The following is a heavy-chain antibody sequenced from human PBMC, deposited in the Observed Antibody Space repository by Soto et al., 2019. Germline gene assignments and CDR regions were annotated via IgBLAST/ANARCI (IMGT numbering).Heavy chain of an antibody. CDR3: ARSSNDYYYYYGMDV. V-gene: IGHV3-66*01. D-gene: IGHD2-15*01. J-gene: IGHJ6*02. CDR1: GFTVSSNY. CDR2: IYSGGST. Sequence: HPGGSLRLSCAASGFTVSSNYMSWVRQAPGKGLEWVSVIYSGGSTYYADSVKGRFTISRDNSKNTLYLQMNSLRAEDTAVYYCARSSNDYYYYYGMDVWGQGTTVTVSS.